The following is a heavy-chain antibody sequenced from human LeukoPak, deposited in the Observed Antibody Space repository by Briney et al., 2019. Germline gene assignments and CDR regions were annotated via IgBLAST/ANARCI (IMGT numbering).Heavy chain of an antibody. CDR2: ISSSGSTT. Sequence: GGSLRLSCAASGFTFSSYEMNWVRQAPGKGLEWVSYISSSGSTTYYADSVKGRFTISRENAKNSLYLQMNSLRAEDTAVYYCARDYLSGLDYWGRGTLVTVSS. V-gene: IGHV3-48*03. CDR3: ARDYLSGLDY. J-gene: IGHJ4*02. D-gene: IGHD3-16*02. CDR1: GFTFSSYE.